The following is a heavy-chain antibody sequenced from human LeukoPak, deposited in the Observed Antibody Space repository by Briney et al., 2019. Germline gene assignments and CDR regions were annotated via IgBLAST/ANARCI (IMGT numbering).Heavy chain of an antibody. V-gene: IGHV4-59*01. CDR1: GGSISSYY. CDR3: ARSYYDSSGSSWYFDY. CDR2: IYYSGST. D-gene: IGHD3-22*01. Sequence: SETLSLTCTVSGGSISSYYWSWIWQPPGKGLEWIGYIYYSGSTNYNPSLKSRVTISVDTSKNQFSLKLSSVTAADTAVYYCARSYYDSSGSSWYFDYWGQGTLVTVSS. J-gene: IGHJ4*02.